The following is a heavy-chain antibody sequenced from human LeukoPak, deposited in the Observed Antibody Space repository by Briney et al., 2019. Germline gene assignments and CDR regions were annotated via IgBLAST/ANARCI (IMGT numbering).Heavy chain of an antibody. J-gene: IGHJ6*02. V-gene: IGHV4-59*01. D-gene: IGHD1-26*01. CDR1: GGSISSYY. CDR3: ARGGKRELPVGYYYYGMDV. Sequence: SETLSLTCTVSGGSISSYYWSWIRQPPGKGLEWIGYIYYSGSTNYNPSLKIRVTISVDTSKNQFSLKLSSVTAADTAVYYCARGGKRELPVGYYYYGMDVWGQGTTVTVSS. CDR2: IYYSGST.